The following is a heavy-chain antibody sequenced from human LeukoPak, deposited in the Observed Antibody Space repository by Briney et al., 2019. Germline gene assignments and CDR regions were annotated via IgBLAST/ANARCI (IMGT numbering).Heavy chain of an antibody. V-gene: IGHV1-8*01. CDR2: MNPNSGNT. J-gene: IGHJ2*01. CDR3: ATQTSGSYSWYFDL. D-gene: IGHD1-26*01. Sequence: ASVKVSCKASGYTFTSYDINWVRQATGQGLEWMGWMNPNSGNTGYAQKFQGRVTMTRNTSISTAYMELSSLRSEDTAVYYCATQTSGSYSWYFDLWGRGTLVTVSS. CDR1: GYTFTSYD.